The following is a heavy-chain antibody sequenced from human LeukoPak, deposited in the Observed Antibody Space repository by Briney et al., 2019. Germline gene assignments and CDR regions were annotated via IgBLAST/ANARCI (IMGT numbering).Heavy chain of an antibody. V-gene: IGHV3-23*01. Sequence: GGSLRLSCAASGFTFSSYAMSWVRQAPGKGLEWVSLISGSGGSTYYADSVMGRFTISRDNSKNTLSLQINSLRAEDTAVFYCAKVRTGSGGYTYGVDYWGQGTLVTVSS. CDR3: AKVRTGSGGYTYGVDY. CDR1: GFTFSSYA. D-gene: IGHD5-18*01. J-gene: IGHJ4*02. CDR2: ISGSGGST.